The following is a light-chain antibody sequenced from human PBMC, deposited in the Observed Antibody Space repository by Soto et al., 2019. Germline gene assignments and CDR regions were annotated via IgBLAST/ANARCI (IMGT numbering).Light chain of an antibody. CDR3: QQYGSSP. V-gene: IGKV3-20*01. Sequence: EIVLTQSPGTLSLSPGERATLSCRASQSVSSSYLAWYQQKPGQAPRLLIYGACSRATGIPDRFSGSGSGTDFTLTISRLEPEDFAVYYCQQYGSSPFGQGTKVDIK. CDR2: GAC. CDR1: QSVSSSY. J-gene: IGKJ1*01.